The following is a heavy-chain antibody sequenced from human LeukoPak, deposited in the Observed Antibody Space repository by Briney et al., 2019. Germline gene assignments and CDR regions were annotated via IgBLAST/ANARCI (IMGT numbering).Heavy chain of an antibody. Sequence: SVKVSCKVSGYTLTELSMHWVRQAPGKGLEWMGGFDPEDGETIYAQKFQGRVTMTEDTSTDTAYMELSSLRSEDTAVYYCATVRYCSSTSCSSFDYWGQGTLVTVSS. D-gene: IGHD2-2*01. V-gene: IGHV1-24*01. CDR3: ATVRYCSSTSCSSFDY. J-gene: IGHJ4*02. CDR2: FDPEDGET. CDR1: GYTLTELS.